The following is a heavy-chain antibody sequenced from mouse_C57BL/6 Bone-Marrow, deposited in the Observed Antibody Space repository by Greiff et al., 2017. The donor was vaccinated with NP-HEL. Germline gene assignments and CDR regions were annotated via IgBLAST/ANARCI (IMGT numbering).Heavy chain of an antibody. Sequence: EVKLVESGGGLVKPGGSLKLSCEASGFTFSSYDMSWVRQTPEKRLEWVATISAGGSYTYYHANVTGRFTISRDNATNTLYLQMGHLKSEYTAMYYCARDKTTVVSTVTRSLDYWGQGTSVTVSS. D-gene: IGHD1-1*01. CDR2: ISAGGSYT. J-gene: IGHJ4*01. V-gene: IGHV5-4*01. CDR1: GFTFSSYD. CDR3: ARDKTTVVSTVTRSLDY.